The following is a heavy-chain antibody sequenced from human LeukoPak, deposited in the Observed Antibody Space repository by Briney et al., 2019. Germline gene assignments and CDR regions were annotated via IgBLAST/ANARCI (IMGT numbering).Heavy chain of an antibody. CDR2: ISAYNGNT. D-gene: IGHD6-13*01. CDR1: GYTFTSYG. V-gene: IGHV1-18*01. J-gene: IGHJ4*02. CDR3: ARAYSSSWYEWVHYFDY. Sequence: ASVKVSCKASGYTFTSYGISWVRQAPGQGLEWMGWISAYNGNTNYAQKLQGRVTMTTDTSTCTAYMELRSLRSDDTAVYYCARAYSSSWYEWVHYFDYWGQGTLVTVSS.